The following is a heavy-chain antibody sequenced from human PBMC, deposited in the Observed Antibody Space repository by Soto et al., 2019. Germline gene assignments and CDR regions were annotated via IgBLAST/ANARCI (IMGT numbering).Heavy chain of an antibody. J-gene: IGHJ4*02. CDR2: IIPIFGTA. CDR3: VRPGGREHDSLTGPEY. Sequence: QVQLVQSGAEVKKPGSSVKVSCKASGGTFSNYAISWVRQAPGQGLEWMGVIIPIFGTANYPQKFQGRVTITADESLTTAYLEMSSLRSDDTAVYYCVRPGGREHDSLTGPEYWGQGTLVTVSS. V-gene: IGHV1-69*01. D-gene: IGHD3-9*01. CDR1: GGTFSNYA.